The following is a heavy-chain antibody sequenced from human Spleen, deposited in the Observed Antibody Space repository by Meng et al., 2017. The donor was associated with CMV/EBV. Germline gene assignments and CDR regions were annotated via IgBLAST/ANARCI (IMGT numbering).Heavy chain of an antibody. Sequence: SGYIFINYYIHWVRQAPGQGLEWMAVINPTNGSTAYAQKFQGRVTVTRDSSTNTVYMELRSLRSDDTAVYYCARNLVPAAIPVGWFDPWGQGTLVTVSS. CDR3: ARNLVPAAIPVGWFDP. V-gene: IGHV1-46*01. J-gene: IGHJ5*02. D-gene: IGHD2-2*02. CDR2: INPTNGST. CDR1: GYIFINYY.